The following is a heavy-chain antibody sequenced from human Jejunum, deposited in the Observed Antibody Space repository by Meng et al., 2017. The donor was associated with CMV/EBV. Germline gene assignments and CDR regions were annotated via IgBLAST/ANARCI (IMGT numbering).Heavy chain of an antibody. CDR1: SSYA. D-gene: IGHD3-3*01. CDR2: ISYDGSNK. J-gene: IGHJ6*02. Sequence: SSYAMHWVRQAPGKGLEWVAVISYDGSNKYYADSVKGRFTISRDNSKNTLYLQMNSLRVEDTAVYYCARGSLSIYGVLHYYGMDVWGQGTTVTVSS. CDR3: ARGSLSIYGVLHYYGMDV. V-gene: IGHV3-30*04.